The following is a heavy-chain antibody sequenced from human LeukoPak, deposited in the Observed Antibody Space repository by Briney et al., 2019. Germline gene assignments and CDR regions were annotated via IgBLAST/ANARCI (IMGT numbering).Heavy chain of an antibody. V-gene: IGHV4-34*01. D-gene: IGHD2-2*01. CDR1: GGSFSGYY. J-gene: IGHJ4*02. Sequence: AETLSLTCAVYGGSFSGYYWSWIRQPPGKGLEWIGEINHSGSTNYNPSLKSRVTISVDTSKNQSSLKLSSVTAADTAVYYCARKGYCSSTSCYGKYYFDYWGQGTLVTVSS. CDR3: ARKGYCSSTSCYGKYYFDY. CDR2: INHSGST.